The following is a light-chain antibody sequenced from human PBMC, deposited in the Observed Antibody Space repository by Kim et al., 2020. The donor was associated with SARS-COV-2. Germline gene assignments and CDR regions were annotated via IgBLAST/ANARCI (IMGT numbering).Light chain of an antibody. J-gene: IGLJ2*01. CDR1: NIGSQS. CDR3: QVWDSNSDQV. V-gene: IGLV3-21*04. CDR2: NDR. Sequence: VAPGKTATITCGGNNIGSQSVHWYQQKPGQAPVLVIYNDRDRPSGIPERFSGSNSGSTATLTISRVEAGDEADYYCQVWDSNSDQVFGGGTQLTVL.